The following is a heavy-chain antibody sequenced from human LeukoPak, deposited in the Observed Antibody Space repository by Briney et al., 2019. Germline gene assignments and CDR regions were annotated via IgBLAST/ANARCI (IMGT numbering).Heavy chain of an antibody. CDR2: ISSSSSYI. D-gene: IGHD2-21*02. CDR3: ARDRLVTAIWFDP. J-gene: IGHJ5*02. Sequence: GGSLRLSCAASGFTFSSYSMNWVRQAPGKGLEWVSFISSSSSYIYYADSVKGRFTISRDNAKNSLYLQMNSLRAEDTAVYYCARDRLVTAIWFDPWGQGTLVTVSS. V-gene: IGHV3-21*01. CDR1: GFTFSSYS.